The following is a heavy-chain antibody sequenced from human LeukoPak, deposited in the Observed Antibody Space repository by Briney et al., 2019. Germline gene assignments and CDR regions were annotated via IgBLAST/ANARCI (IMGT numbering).Heavy chain of an antibody. J-gene: IGHJ5*02. D-gene: IGHD2-2*01. CDR2: IYYSGST. V-gene: IGHV4-39*07. Sequence: SETLSLTCTVSGGSISSSSYYWGWLRQPPGKGLEWIGSIYYSGSTYYNPSLKSRVTISVDTSKNQFSLKLSSVTAADTAVYYCATRGGCSSTSCNNWFDPWGQGTLVTVSS. CDR1: GGSISSSSYY. CDR3: ATRGGCSSTSCNNWFDP.